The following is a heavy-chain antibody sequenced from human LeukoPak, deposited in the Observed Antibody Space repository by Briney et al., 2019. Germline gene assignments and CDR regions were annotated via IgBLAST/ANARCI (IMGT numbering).Heavy chain of an antibody. J-gene: IGHJ4*02. CDR1: GFTFSSYG. Sequence: GGSLRLSCAASGFTFSSYGMHWVRQAPGKGLEWVAVISYDGSNKYYADSVKGRFTISRDNAKNSLYLQMNSLRAEDTAVYYCARDQYGDSSSDWGQGTLVTVSS. D-gene: IGHD6-13*01. CDR2: ISYDGSNK. CDR3: ARDQYGDSSSD. V-gene: IGHV3-30*03.